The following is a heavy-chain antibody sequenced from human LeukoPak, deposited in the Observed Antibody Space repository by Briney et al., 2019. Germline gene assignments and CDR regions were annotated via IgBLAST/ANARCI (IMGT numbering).Heavy chain of an antibody. CDR1: GFTFSTSA. Sequence: SVKVSCKASGFTFSTSAVQWVRQARGQRLEWIGWIVVGSGNTHYTLKFQERVTITRDVSTNTAYMELSSLRSEDTAVYYCARDNGYSYANNAFDIWGQGTMVTVSS. V-gene: IGHV1-58*01. CDR2: IVVGSGNT. J-gene: IGHJ3*02. CDR3: ARDNGYSYANNAFDI. D-gene: IGHD5-18*01.